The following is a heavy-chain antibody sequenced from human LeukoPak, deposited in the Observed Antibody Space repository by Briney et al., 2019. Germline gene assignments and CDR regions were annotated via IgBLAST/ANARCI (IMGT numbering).Heavy chain of an antibody. CDR3: AGTSRNTDIFDY. Sequence: PSQTLSLTCTVSGGSISSGGYYWSWIRQHPGKGLEWIGYIYYSGSTNYNPSLKSRVTISVDTSKNQFSLKLSSVTAADTAVYYCAGTSRNTDIFDYWGQGTLVTVSS. CDR2: IYYSGST. D-gene: IGHD3-9*01. J-gene: IGHJ4*02. CDR1: GGSISSGGYY. V-gene: IGHV4-31*03.